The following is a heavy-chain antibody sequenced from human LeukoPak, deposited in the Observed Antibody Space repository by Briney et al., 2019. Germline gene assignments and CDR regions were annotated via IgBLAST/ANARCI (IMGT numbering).Heavy chain of an antibody. CDR1: GGSISSGGYY. Sequence: SETLSLTCTASGGSISSGGYYWSWIRQHPGKGLEWIGYIYYSGSTYYNPSLKSRVTISVDTSKNQFSLKLSSVTAADTAVYYCVLGFGEFSWFDPWGQGTLVTVSS. V-gene: IGHV4-31*03. CDR3: VLGFGEFSWFDP. CDR2: IYYSGST. J-gene: IGHJ5*02. D-gene: IGHD3-10*01.